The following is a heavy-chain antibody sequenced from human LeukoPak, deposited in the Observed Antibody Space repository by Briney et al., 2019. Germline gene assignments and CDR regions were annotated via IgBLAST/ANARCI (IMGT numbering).Heavy chain of an antibody. CDR1: GFSFISYG. J-gene: IGHJ4*02. V-gene: IGHV3-30*18. Sequence: PGGSLRLSCAASGFSFISYGMHWVRQAPGKGLEWVGVISDDGRRKDYADSVKGRFTISGDNSKDTLYLQMNSLRAEDTDVYYCAKRPSDYGDYVSYFDYCGEGTLVIVSS. CDR2: ISDDGRRK. D-gene: IGHD4-17*01. CDR3: AKRPSDYGDYVSYFDY.